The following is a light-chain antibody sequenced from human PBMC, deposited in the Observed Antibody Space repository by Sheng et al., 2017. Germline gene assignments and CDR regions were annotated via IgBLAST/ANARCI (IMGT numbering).Light chain of an antibody. V-gene: IGKV3D-15*01. Sequence: EIVMTQSPATLSVSQGEGATLSCRASQSVSSNLAWYQQKPGQAPRLLIYGASNRATGIPDRFSGSGSGTDFTLTISSLQPEDFATYYCQQSYSTPRTFGQGTKVEIK. J-gene: IGKJ1*01. CDR2: GAS. CDR1: QSVSSN. CDR3: QQSYSTPRT.